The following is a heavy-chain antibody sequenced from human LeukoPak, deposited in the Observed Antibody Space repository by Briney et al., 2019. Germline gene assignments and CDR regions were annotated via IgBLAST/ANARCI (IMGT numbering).Heavy chain of an antibody. CDR2: IYYSGST. CDR3: ARARGYSYGLYYYYGMDA. J-gene: IGHJ6*04. Sequence: PSETLSLTCTVSGGSISSYYWSWIRQPPGKGLEWIGYIYYSGSTNYNPSLKSRVTISVDTSKNQFSLKLSSVTAADTAVYYCARARGYSYGLYYYYGMDAWGKGTTVTVSS. CDR1: GGSISSYY. V-gene: IGHV4-59*01. D-gene: IGHD5-18*01.